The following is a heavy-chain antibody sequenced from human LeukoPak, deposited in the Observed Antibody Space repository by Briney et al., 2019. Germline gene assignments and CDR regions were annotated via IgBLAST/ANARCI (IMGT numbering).Heavy chain of an antibody. V-gene: IGHV4-39*07. D-gene: IGHD1-26*01. CDR2: IYYSGST. Sequence: SETLSLTCTVSGGSISSSSYYWGWIRQPPGKGLEWIGSIYYSGSTYYNPSLKSRVTISVDTSKNQFSLKLSSVTAADTAVYYCARGSGSYPNWFDPRGQGTLVTVSS. J-gene: IGHJ5*02. CDR1: GGSISSSSYY. CDR3: ARGSGSYPNWFDP.